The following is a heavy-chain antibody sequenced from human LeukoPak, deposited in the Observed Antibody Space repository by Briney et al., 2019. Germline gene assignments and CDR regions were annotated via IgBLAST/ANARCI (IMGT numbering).Heavy chain of an antibody. CDR2: ISGSGGST. D-gene: IGHD2-15*01. V-gene: IGHV3-23*01. J-gene: IGHJ4*02. CDR1: GFTFSSYA. CDR3: AKGTKLAVAANNYFDY. Sequence: GGSLRLSCAASGFTFSSYAMSWVRQAPGEGLEWVSAISGSGGSTYYADSVKGRFTISRDNSKNTLYLQMNSLIAEDTTVYYCAKGTKLAVAANNYFDYWGQGTLLTVSS.